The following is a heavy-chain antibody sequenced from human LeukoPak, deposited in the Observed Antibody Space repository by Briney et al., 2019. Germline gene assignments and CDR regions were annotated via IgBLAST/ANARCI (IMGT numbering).Heavy chain of an antibody. D-gene: IGHD2-2*01. CDR1: GYMFTGYY. Sequence: ASVKVSCKASGYMFTGYYMHWVRQAPGQGLEWMGWINPNSGGTNYAQKFQGWVTMTRDTSISTAYMELSRLRSDDTAVYYCAGDLVVVVPAAIGGGYYYYGMDVWGQGTTVTVSS. V-gene: IGHV1-2*04. CDR3: AGDLVVVVPAAIGGGYYYYGMDV. J-gene: IGHJ6*02. CDR2: INPNSGGT.